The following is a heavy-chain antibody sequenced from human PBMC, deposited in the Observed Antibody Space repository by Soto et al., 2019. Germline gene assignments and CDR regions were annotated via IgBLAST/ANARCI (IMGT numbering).Heavy chain of an antibody. CDR1: GYSFTSYW. D-gene: IGHD3-3*01. CDR2: IWPGDSDT. CDR3: ARHAYDFWSGHPNPRYYYGMDV. Sequence: PGESLKISCKGSGYSFTSYWIGWVRQMPGKGLEWMGIIWPGDSDTRYSPSLQGQVTISVDKSISTAYLQWSSLKATDTAMYYCARHAYDFWSGHPNPRYYYGMDVWGQGTTVTVSS. V-gene: IGHV5-51*01. J-gene: IGHJ6*02.